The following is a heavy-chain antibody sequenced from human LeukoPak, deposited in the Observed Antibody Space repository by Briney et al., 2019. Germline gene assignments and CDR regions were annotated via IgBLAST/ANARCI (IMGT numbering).Heavy chain of an antibody. J-gene: IGHJ6*02. Sequence: GASVKVSCTPSGYTFTSYYMHWVRQAPGQGLEWMGIINPSGGDTSYAQKFQGRVTTTRDPSTSTVYMEVVSLRPEDTAVYYCARGCRVVPGVHNVGMTSYYNGMDVWGQGTTVTVSS. CDR1: GYTFTSYY. V-gene: IGHV1-46*01. CDR2: INPSGGDT. D-gene: IGHD2-2*01. CDR3: ARGCRVVPGVHNVGMTSYYNGMDV.